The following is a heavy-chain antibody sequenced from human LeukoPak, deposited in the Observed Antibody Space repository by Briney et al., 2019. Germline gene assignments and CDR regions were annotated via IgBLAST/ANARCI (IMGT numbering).Heavy chain of an antibody. Sequence: WGSLSLSCAASGYTFSRYWIHWVCQAPGKGLVWVSRINTDGTITTYADSVKGRFTISRDNAKNILYLQMNSLRVEDTAVYYCARDFSGYDDYWGQGTLVTVSS. CDR3: ARDFSGYDDY. CDR1: GYTFSRYW. V-gene: IGHV3-74*01. J-gene: IGHJ4*02. D-gene: IGHD3-22*01. CDR2: INTDGTIT.